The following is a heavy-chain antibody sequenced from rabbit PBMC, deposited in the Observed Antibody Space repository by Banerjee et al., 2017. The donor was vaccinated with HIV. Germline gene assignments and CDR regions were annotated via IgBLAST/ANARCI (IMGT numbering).Heavy chain of an antibody. CDR3: ARDLAGVIGWNFDL. Sequence: QEQLEESGGDLVKPEGSLTLTCKASGFTISSYWICWVRQAPGKGLEWIACINTSSGNTVYATWAKGRFTISRTSSTTVALQMTSLTAADTATYFCARDLAGVIGWNFDLWGQGTLVTVS. D-gene: IGHD4-1*01. J-gene: IGHJ4*01. V-gene: IGHV1S45*01. CDR2: INTSSGNT. CDR1: GFTISSYW.